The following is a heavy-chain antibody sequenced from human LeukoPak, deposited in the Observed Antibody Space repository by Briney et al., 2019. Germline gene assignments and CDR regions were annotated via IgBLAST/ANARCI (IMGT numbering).Heavy chain of an antibody. D-gene: IGHD3-16*02. V-gene: IGHV1-69*05. CDR1: GGTFSSYA. CDR2: IIPIFGTA. J-gene: IGHJ4*02. CDR3: EREVDYDYVWGSYRYNPPLDY. Sequence: ASVKVSCKASGGTFSSYAISWVRQAPGQGLEWMGRIIPIFGTANYAQKFQGRVTITTDESTSTAYMELSSLRSEDTAVYYCEREVDYDYVWGSYRYNPPLDYWGQGTLVTVSS.